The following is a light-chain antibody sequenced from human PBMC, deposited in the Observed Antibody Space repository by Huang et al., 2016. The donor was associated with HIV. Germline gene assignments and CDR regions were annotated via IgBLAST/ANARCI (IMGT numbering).Light chain of an antibody. V-gene: IGKV1-39*01. CDR2: AAS. CDR1: QSINTY. CDR3: QQNYNIPFS. Sequence: DIQMTQSPFSLSASVGDRVTMTCRASQSINTYLNWYQQKPGKAPKLLIYAASSLQSGVPSRFSGSGSGTDFTLTISSLQPEDFATYYCQQNYNIPFSFGPGTKVEVK. J-gene: IGKJ3*01.